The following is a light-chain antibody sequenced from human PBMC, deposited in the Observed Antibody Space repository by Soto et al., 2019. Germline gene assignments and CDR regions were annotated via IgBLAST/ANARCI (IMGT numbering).Light chain of an antibody. Sequence: EIVLTQSPATLSLSPGERATLSCRASQSVSSYLAWYQQKPGQAPRLLIYDASNRATGIPARFSGSGSGTDFTLTISSLEPEDFAFYYCQQPSNSQRLSFGGGTKV. CDR3: QQPSNSQRLS. J-gene: IGKJ4*01. V-gene: IGKV3-11*01. CDR1: QSVSSY. CDR2: DAS.